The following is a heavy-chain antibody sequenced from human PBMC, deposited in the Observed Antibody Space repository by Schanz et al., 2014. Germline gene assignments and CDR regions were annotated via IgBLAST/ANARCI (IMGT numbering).Heavy chain of an antibody. J-gene: IGHJ6*02. Sequence: TFTSYGITWVRQAPGQGLEWIGWISTSIGNTNYAQKFQGRVTMTTDTSTSTVYMELRSLTSDDTAVYYCARFNSGSHSPPYYYYGMDVWGQGTTVTVSS. V-gene: IGHV1-18*01. D-gene: IGHD1-26*01. CDR2: ISTSIGNT. CDR3: ARFNSGSHSPPYYYYGMDV. CDR1: TFTSYG.